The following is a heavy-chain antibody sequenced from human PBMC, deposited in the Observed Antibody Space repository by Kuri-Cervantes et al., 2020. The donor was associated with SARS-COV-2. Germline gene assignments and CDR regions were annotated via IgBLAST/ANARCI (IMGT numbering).Heavy chain of an antibody. CDR3: ARATLAVAGDNFDY. D-gene: IGHD6-19*01. CDR2: MNPNSGST. Sequence: ASVKVSCKASGYTVTSYDINWVRQATGQGLEWMGWMNPNSGSTGYAQKLQGRVTMTTDTSTSTAYMELRSLRSDDTAVYYCARATLAVAGDNFDYWGQGTLVTVSS. CDR1: GYTVTSYD. V-gene: IGHV1-8*01. J-gene: IGHJ4*02.